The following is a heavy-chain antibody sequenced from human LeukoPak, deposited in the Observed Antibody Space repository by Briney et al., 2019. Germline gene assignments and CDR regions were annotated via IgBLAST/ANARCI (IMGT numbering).Heavy chain of an antibody. D-gene: IGHD2-2*01. Sequence: TASETLSLTCAVYGGSFSGYYWSWIRQPPGKGLEWIGEINHSGSTNYNPSLKSRVTISVDTSKNQFSLKLSSVTAADTAVYYCARQARRYCSSTSCYSVQNWFDPWGQGTLVTVSS. CDR2: INHSGST. CDR3: ARQARRYCSSTSCYSVQNWFDP. V-gene: IGHV4-34*01. J-gene: IGHJ5*02. CDR1: GGSFSGYY.